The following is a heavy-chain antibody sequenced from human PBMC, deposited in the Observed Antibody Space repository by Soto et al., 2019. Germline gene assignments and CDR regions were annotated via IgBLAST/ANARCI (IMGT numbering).Heavy chain of an antibody. CDR2: MAPSGSS. CDR3: ARDGNFGDDINAYYGMDA. Sequence: QVRLQESGPGLVKPSETLSLTCTVSNASISSYYWSWIRQPPGKRLEWIGYMAPSGSSKYNPSLAGRVTMSVDTSNNQFALKLTSVTAADTAVYYCARDGNFGDDINAYYGMDAWGRGTTVTVSS. D-gene: IGHD4-17*01. J-gene: IGHJ6*02. V-gene: IGHV4-59*01. CDR1: NASISSYY.